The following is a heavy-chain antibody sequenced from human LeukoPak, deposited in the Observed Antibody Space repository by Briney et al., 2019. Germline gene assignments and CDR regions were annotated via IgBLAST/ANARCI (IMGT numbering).Heavy chain of an antibody. CDR2: IRYDGSNK. V-gene: IGHV3-30*02. D-gene: IGHD1-26*01. Sequence: GGSLRLSCAASGFTFSSYGMHWVRQAPGKGLEWVAFIRYDGSNKYYADSVKGRFTISRDNSKNTLYLQMNSLRAEDTAVYYCARDTKVGATHFDYWGQGTLVTVSS. CDR1: GFTFSSYG. J-gene: IGHJ4*02. CDR3: ARDTKVGATHFDY.